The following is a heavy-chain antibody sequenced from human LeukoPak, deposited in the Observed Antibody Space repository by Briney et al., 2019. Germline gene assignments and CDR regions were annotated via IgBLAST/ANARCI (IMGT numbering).Heavy chain of an antibody. CDR2: ISGSGGST. CDR1: GFTFSSYA. D-gene: IGHD1-26*01. V-gene: IGHV3-23*01. CDR3: AKMSGSYDGADY. J-gene: IGHJ4*02. Sequence: GSLRLPCAASGFTFSSYAMSWVRQAPGKGLEWVSAISGSGGSTYYADSVKGRFTISRDNSKNTLYLQMNSLRAEDTAVYYCAKMSGSYDGADYWGQGTLVTVSS.